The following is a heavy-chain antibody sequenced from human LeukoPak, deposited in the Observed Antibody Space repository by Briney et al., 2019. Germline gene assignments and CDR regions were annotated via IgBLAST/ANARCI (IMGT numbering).Heavy chain of an antibody. CDR1: GGSFSGYY. J-gene: IGHJ5*02. D-gene: IGHD2-2*02. CDR3: ARGDLGSHCSSTSCYNSTKPHNWFDP. CDR2: INHSGST. Sequence: SETLSLTCAVYGGSFSGYYWSWIRQPPGKGLEWIGEINHSGSTNYNPSLKSRVTISVDTSKNQFSLKLSSVTAADTAVYCCARGDLGSHCSSTSCYNSTKPHNWFDPWGQGTLVTVSS. V-gene: IGHV4-34*01.